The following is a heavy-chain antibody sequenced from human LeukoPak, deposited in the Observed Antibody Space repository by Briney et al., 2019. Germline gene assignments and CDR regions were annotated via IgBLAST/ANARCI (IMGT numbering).Heavy chain of an antibody. CDR3: ATDLNWVAY. D-gene: IGHD3-16*01. CDR1: GITNYW. J-gene: IGHJ4*02. V-gene: IGHV3-7*01. CDR2: INKDSSER. Sequence: PGESLRLSCVGSGITNYWMTWVRQAPGKGLESVANINKDSSERYYLDSVKGRFTLSRDNTKSSLFLQMNSLRVEDTGIYYCATDLNWVAYWGQGARVTVSS.